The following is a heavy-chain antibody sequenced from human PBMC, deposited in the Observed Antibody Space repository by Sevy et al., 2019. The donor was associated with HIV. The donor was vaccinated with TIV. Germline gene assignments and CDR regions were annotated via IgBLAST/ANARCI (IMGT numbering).Heavy chain of an antibody. CDR3: ATTKDYYESSGCPFDY. CDR2: FDPEDGER. D-gene: IGHD3-22*01. V-gene: IGHV1-24*01. J-gene: IGHJ4*02. Sequence: ASVKVSCKVSGYTLTKLSMHWVRQAPGKGLEWMGSFDPEDGERFYAQKFQGRVTMTEDTSTDTAYMELSSLRSEDTAVYYCATTKDYYESSGCPFDYWGQGTLVTVSS. CDR1: GYTLTKLS.